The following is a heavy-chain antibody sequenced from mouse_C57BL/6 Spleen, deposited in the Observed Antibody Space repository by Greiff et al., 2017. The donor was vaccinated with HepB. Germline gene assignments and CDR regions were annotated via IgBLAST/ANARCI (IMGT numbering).Heavy chain of an antibody. CDR2: ISDGGSYT. D-gene: IGHD1-1*01. Sequence: DVMLVESGGGLVKPGGSLKLSCAASGFTFSSYAMSWVRQTPDKRLEWVATISDGGSYTYYPDNVKGRFTISRDNAKNNLYLQMSHLKSEDTAMYYCARDRLLDAMDYWGQGTSVTGSS. CDR3: ARDRLLDAMDY. V-gene: IGHV5-4*01. J-gene: IGHJ4*01. CDR1: GFTFSSYA.